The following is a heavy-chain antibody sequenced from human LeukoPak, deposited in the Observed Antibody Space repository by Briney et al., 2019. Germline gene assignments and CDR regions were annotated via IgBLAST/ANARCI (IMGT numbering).Heavy chain of an antibody. V-gene: IGHV1-46*01. CDR3: ARDFPARDWFFDL. J-gene: IGHJ2*01. CDR1: GYTFTSYY. CDR2: INPSGGST. Sequence: ASVKVSCKASGYTFTSYYMHWVRQAPGQGLEWMGIINPSGGSTSYAQKFQGRVTMTRDMSTSTVYMELSSLRSEDTAVYYCARDFPARDWFFDLWGRGTLVTVSS.